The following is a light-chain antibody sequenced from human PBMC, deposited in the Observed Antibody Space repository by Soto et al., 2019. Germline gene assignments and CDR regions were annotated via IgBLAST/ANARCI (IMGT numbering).Light chain of an antibody. J-gene: IGLJ1*01. Sequence: LTQPASMSGSPGQSITISCTGTSSDVGGYTYVSWYQQHPGKAPEVIIYEVSNRPSGVSNRFSGSKSGNTASLTISGLQAEDDADYFCSSYTSSSTPYVFLTGSKV. CDR3: SSYTSSSTPYV. CDR2: EVS. CDR1: SSDVGGYTY. V-gene: IGLV2-14*01.